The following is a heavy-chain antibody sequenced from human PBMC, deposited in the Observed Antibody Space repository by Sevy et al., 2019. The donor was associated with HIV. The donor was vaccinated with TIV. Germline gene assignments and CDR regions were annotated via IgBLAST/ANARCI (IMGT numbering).Heavy chain of an antibody. Sequence: SETLSLTCSVSYGPISAYYWNWIRQSPGKGLEWIGSIHYTGSTDYNPSLKSRVTRSLDTSKNQFSLRLKSVTAADTALYYCARAPPVRSGDDSLNWFDPWGQGTLVTVSS. CDR2: IHYTGST. CDR1: YGPISAYY. D-gene: IGHD2-21*02. CDR3: ARAPPVRSGDDSLNWFDP. V-gene: IGHV4-59*12. J-gene: IGHJ5*02.